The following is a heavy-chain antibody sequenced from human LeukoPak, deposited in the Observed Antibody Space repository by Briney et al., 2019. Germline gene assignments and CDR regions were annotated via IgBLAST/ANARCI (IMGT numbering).Heavy chain of an antibody. V-gene: IGHV4-34*01. CDR1: GGSFSGYY. J-gene: IGHJ5*02. CDR2: INHSGST. CDR3: ARGLRGYSSSSLISYWFDP. Sequence: SETLSLTCAVYGGSFSGYYWSWIRRPPGKGLEWIGEINHSGSTNYNPSLKSRVTISVDTSKNQFSLKLSSVTAADTAVYYCARGLRGYSSSSLISYWFDPWGQGTLVTVSS. D-gene: IGHD6-6*01.